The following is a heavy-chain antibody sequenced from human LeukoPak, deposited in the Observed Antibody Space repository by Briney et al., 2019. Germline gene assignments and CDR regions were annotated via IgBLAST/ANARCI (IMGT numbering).Heavy chain of an antibody. Sequence: PGGSLRLSCAGSGFALKSYSLTWVRQAPGKGLEWVSSISSTSAYIHYADSVKGRFTISRDNAKNSLYLQMNSLRADDTAVYYCARETYMDVWGKGTTVTVSS. V-gene: IGHV3-21*01. CDR2: ISSTSAYI. CDR3: ARETYMDV. J-gene: IGHJ6*03. CDR1: GFALKSYS.